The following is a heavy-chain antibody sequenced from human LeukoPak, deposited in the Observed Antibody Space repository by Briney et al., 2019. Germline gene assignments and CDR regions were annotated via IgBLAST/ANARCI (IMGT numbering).Heavy chain of an antibody. D-gene: IGHD6-13*01. V-gene: IGHV3-48*03. CDR1: GVTFSSYE. CDR3: ARTRPGSSSWHLGLDF. CDR2: ISGGGSSI. Sequence: GGSLRLSCAASGVTFSSYEMNWVRQAPGTGLEWVSYISGGGSSIYYADSVKGRFTVSRDNARNSLYLQMNSLRVEDRAVYYWARTRPGSSSWHLGLDFWGQGTLVTVSS. J-gene: IGHJ4*02.